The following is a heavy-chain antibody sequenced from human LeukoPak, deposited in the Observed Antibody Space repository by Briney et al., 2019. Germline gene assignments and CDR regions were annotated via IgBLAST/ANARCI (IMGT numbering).Heavy chain of an antibody. Sequence: ASVKVSCKASGYTFTGYSMHWVRQAPGQGLEWMGWMNPNSGNTGYAQKFQGRVTMTRNTSISTAYMELSSLRSEDTALYYCARGTAGDQDYYYYYMDVWGKGTTVTISS. V-gene: IGHV1-8*02. CDR3: ARGTAGDQDYYYYYMDV. CDR2: MNPNSGNT. CDR1: GYTFTGYS. D-gene: IGHD4-17*01. J-gene: IGHJ6*03.